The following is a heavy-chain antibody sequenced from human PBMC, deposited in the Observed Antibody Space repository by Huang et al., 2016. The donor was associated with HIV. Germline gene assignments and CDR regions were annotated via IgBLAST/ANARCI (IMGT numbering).Heavy chain of an antibody. CDR2: NKSKAYGGTT. D-gene: IGHD6-19*01. CDR3: NKEKYSSDWYRQPRLENDALEI. J-gene: IGHJ3*02. Sequence: EVQLVESGGQLVKSGRSLRLACVASGFTFKVAWMSWVRKVPGKGVEVVVRNKSKAYGGTTDYAATVKGRFLLSRDDSRNMVYLHMNSLKTEDTAVYYCNKEKYSSDWYRQPRLENDALEIWGQGTMVTVSS. V-gene: IGHV3-15*01. CDR1: GFTFKVAW.